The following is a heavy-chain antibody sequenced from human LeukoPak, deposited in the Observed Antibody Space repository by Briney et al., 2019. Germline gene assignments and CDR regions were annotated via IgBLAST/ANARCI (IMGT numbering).Heavy chain of an antibody. CDR2: AYYSGVN. J-gene: IGHJ4*02. D-gene: IGHD4-23*01. Sequence: SETLSLTCTVSGGAMTKYYWSWIRQPPGKGLEWIGYAYYSGVNNYNPSLKSRVTLSLDTSKNQFSLRLRSVTAADTAVYYCARDGLDNGGDSGFDYWGQGILVTVSS. V-gene: IGHV4-59*01. CDR3: ARDGLDNGGDSGFDY. CDR1: GGAMTKYY.